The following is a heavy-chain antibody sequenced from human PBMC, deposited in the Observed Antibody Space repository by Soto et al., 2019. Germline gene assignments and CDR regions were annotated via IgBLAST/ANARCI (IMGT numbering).Heavy chain of an antibody. Sequence: EVQLVESGGGLVQPGGSLRLSCAASGFTFSSYRMNWVRQAPGKGLEWVSYISSSSSTIYYADSVKGRFTISRDNAKNSLYLQMNSLSAEDTAVYYCARHPERIAEIGWFDPWGQGTLVTVSS. CDR1: GFTFSSYR. CDR3: ARHPERIAEIGWFDP. D-gene: IGHD6-13*01. CDR2: ISSSSSTI. J-gene: IGHJ5*02. V-gene: IGHV3-48*01.